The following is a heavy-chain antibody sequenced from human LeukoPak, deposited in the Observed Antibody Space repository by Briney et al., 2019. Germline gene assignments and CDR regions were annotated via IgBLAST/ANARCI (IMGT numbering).Heavy chain of an antibody. CDR1: GYSISSSNW. J-gene: IGHJ6*04. CDR3: ARGGDCSSTSCHPSPMDV. CDR2: IYYSGST. D-gene: IGHD2-2*01. V-gene: IGHV4-28*03. Sequence: SETLSLTCAVSGYSISSSNWWGWIRQPPGKGLEWIGYIYYSGSTYYNPSLKSRVTISVDTSKNQFSLKLSSVTAADTAVYYCARGGDCSSTSCHPSPMDVWGKGTTVTVSS.